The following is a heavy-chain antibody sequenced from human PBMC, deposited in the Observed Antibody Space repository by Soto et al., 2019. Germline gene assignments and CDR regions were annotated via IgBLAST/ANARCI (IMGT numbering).Heavy chain of an antibody. D-gene: IGHD5-18*01. CDR1: GFTFSSYS. J-gene: IGHJ4*02. CDR3: ARGCTSGLYSYGDEGIFDY. Sequence: GGSLRLSCAASGFTFSSYSMNWVRQAPGKGLEWVSSISSSSSYIYYADSVKGRFTISRDNAKNALYLQMNSLRAEDTAVYYCARGCTSGLYSYGDEGIFDYWGQGTLVTVSS. V-gene: IGHV3-21*01. CDR2: ISSSSSYI.